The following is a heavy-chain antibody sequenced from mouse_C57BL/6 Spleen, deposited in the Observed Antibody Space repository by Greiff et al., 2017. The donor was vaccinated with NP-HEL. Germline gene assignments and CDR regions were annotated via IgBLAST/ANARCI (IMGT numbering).Heavy chain of an antibody. J-gene: IGHJ3*01. CDR2: ISYDGSN. V-gene: IGHV3-6*01. CDR1: GYSITSGYY. Sequence: EVQLQESGPGLVKPSQSLSLTCSVTGYSITSGYYWNWIRQFPGNKLEWMGYISYDGSNNYNPSLKNRISITRDTSKNQFFLKLNSVTTEDTATYYCARDGEYGYDEAWFAYWGQGTLVTVSA. CDR3: ARDGEYGYDEAWFAY. D-gene: IGHD2-2*01.